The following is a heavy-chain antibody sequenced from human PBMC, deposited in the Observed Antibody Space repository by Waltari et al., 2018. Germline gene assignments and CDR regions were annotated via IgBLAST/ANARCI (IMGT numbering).Heavy chain of an antibody. Sequence: EVQLVESGGGLVQPGGSLRLSCGLSGFTFLRYIMNWVRQAPGKGLEWVSYISGSSSTIYYADSVKGRFTISRDNAKNSMHLQMSSLRAEDTAVYYCATAARRRDVGDLSWGQGTLVTVSS. CDR2: ISGSSSTI. V-gene: IGHV3-48*01. D-gene: IGHD3-16*02. CDR1: GFTFLRYI. J-gene: IGHJ4*02. CDR3: ATAARRRDVGDLS.